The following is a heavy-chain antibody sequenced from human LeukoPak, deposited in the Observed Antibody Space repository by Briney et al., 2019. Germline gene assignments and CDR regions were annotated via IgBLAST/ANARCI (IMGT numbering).Heavy chain of an antibody. D-gene: IGHD3-9*01. CDR2: ISPRSDIK. J-gene: IGHJ4*02. CDR3: ARDHDWAFDY. CDR1: GFTFNSYS. Sequence: PGGSLRLSCAASGFTFNSYSMNWVRQAPGKGLELVSHISPRSDIKSYADSVKGRFTISRDNAKNSLFLQMNSLRDEDTAVYYCARDHDWAFDYWGQGALVTVSS. V-gene: IGHV3-48*02.